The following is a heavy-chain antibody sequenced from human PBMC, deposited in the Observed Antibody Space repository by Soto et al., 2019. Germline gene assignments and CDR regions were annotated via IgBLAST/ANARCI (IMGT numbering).Heavy chain of an antibody. V-gene: IGHV4-59*08. CDR2: IDSNGGT. CDR3: VRQGFGRLHGLVHV. J-gene: IGHJ6*02. D-gene: IGHD3-10*01. Sequence: QVQLQESGPGLVKPSETLSLTCTVSDDSSSNYKWSWIRQPPGRRLEWIGYIDSNGGTSYNPSLRRRVTILIDPSTKQFFLKHSSVTAADAAVYYCVRQGFGRLHGLVHVWGQGTTVAVSS. CDR1: DDSSSNYK.